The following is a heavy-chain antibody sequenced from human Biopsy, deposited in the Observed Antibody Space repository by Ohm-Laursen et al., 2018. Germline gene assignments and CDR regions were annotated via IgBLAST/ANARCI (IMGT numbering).Heavy chain of an antibody. CDR3: GRREVVITHDAFDT. J-gene: IGHJ3*02. Sequence: SETLSLTCTVSGGSISSYYWTWIRQPPGKGLEWIGDVYYSGSTNRNPSPKGRVTILVDTSKNQFSLKLNSVTAADTAVYYCGRREVVITHDAFDTWGQGTMVTVSS. CDR1: GGSISSYY. D-gene: IGHD3-22*01. CDR2: VYYSGST. V-gene: IGHV4-59*08.